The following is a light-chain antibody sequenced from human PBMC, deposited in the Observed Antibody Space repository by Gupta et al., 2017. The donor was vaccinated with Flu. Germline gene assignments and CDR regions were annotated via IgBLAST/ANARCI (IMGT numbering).Light chain of an antibody. CDR2: KAS. J-gene: IGKJ4*02. Sequence: SPSNLSASVGDRCTITCRASQSISSWLESYQQKPGKAPKLMIYKASRGESGVPQRFSGKGYGXELSLTXNIRQTDDFAPYYGQYDDNYHTFGXGTRVEIK. CDR3: QYDDNYHT. V-gene: IGKV1-5*03. CDR1: QSISSW.